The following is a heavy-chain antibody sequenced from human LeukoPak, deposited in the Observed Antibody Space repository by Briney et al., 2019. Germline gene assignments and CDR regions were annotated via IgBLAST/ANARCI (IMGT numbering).Heavy chain of an antibody. V-gene: IGHV1-46*01. CDR2: INPSGGST. Sequence: ASVKVSCKASGYTFTSYYIHWVRQAPGQGLEWMGIINPSGGSTSYAQKFQGRVTMTRDMSTSTVYMELSSLRSEDTAVYYCARDGTYYYDSSGYYWGSYYYYMDVWGKGTTVTVSS. CDR1: GYTFTSYY. J-gene: IGHJ6*03. CDR3: ARDGTYYYDSSGYYWGSYYYYMDV. D-gene: IGHD3-22*01.